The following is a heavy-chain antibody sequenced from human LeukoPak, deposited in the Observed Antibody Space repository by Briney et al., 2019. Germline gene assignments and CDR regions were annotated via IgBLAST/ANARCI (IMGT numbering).Heavy chain of an antibody. CDR3: ARGVEPLAANTLAY. J-gene: IGHJ4*02. CDR1: GFTAITND. CDR2: LYSDGNT. V-gene: IGHV3-53*01. Sequence: GGSLRLSCAASGFTAITNDMTWVRQAPGKGLEWVSVLYSDGNTKYADSVQGRFTISRDNSKNTLYLEMNSLSPDDTAVYYCARGVEPLAANTLAYWGQGTLVTVSS. D-gene: IGHD1-14*01.